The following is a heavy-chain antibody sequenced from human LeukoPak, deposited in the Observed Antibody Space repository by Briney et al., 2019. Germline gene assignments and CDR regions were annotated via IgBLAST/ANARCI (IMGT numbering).Heavy chain of an antibody. CDR1: GYTFTGYY. Sequence: ASVKVSCKASGYTFTGYYMHWVRQAPGQGLEWMGWINPNSGDTNYAQKFQGRVTMTRDTSISTAYMELSSLRSDDTAVYYCARKGASGSFDYWGQGTLVTVSS. D-gene: IGHD3-10*01. J-gene: IGHJ4*02. CDR2: INPNSGDT. V-gene: IGHV1-2*02. CDR3: ARKGASGSFDY.